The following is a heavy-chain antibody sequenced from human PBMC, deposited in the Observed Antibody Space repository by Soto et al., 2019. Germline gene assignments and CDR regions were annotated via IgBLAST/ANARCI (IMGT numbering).Heavy chain of an antibody. V-gene: IGHV3-23*01. CDR2: ISGSGGST. Sequence: GGSLRLSCAASGFTFSSYAMSWVRQAPGKGLEWVSAISGSGGSTYYADSVKGRFTISRDNSKNTLYLQMNSLRAEDTAVYYCAKASYSSSWYLRNDYGMVVWGKGTTVTVSS. CDR1: GFTFSSYA. D-gene: IGHD6-13*01. CDR3: AKASYSSSWYLRNDYGMVV. J-gene: IGHJ6*04.